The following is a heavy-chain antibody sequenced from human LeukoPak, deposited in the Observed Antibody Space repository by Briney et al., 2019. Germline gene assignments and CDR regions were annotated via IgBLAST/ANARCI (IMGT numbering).Heavy chain of an antibody. CDR2: IYYSGST. CDR3: ARHLMGYTMIVVAYAFDI. Sequence: PSETLSLTCTVSGGSISSSSYYWGWIRQPPGKGLEWIGSIYYSGSTYYNPSLKSRVTISVDTSKNQFSLKLSSVTAADTAVYYCARHLMGYTMIVVAYAFDIWGQGTMVTVSS. D-gene: IGHD3-22*01. J-gene: IGHJ3*02. CDR1: GGSISSSSYY. V-gene: IGHV4-39*01.